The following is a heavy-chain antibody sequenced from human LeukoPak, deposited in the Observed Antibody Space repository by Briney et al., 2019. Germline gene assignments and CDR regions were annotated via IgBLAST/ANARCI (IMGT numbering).Heavy chain of an antibody. V-gene: IGHV3-30*03. J-gene: IGHJ4*02. Sequence: GGSLRLSCVTSGFTFSRYGMHWVRQVPGKGLEWVSVIRYDGTNRYSDSVMGRFTISRDNGKSTLHLQMNSLRPDDTAVYYCARDGSDDSLGYYYDYWGQGTLVSVSS. CDR1: GFTFSRYG. CDR3: ARDGSDDSLGYYYDY. D-gene: IGHD3-22*01. CDR2: IRYDGTNR.